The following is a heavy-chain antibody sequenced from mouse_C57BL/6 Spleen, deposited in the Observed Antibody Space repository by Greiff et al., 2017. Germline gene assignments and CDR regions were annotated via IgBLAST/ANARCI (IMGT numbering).Heavy chain of an antibody. CDR3: ARDGSSPWDFDV. D-gene: IGHD1-1*01. CDR2: IYPGDGDT. J-gene: IGHJ1*03. Sequence: VQLQQSGAELVKPGASVKISCKASGYAFSSYWMNWVKQRPGKGLEWIGQIYPGDGDTSYNGKFKGKATLTADKSSSTAYMQLSSLTSEDSAVYFCARDGSSPWDFDVWGTGTTVTVSS. CDR1: GYAFSSYW. V-gene: IGHV1-80*01.